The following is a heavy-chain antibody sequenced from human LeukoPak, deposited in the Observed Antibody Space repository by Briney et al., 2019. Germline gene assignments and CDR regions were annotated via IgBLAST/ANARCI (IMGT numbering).Heavy chain of an antibody. CDR3: ARDGYYDSSGYYPLPLGY. CDR2: IYTSGST. CDR1: GGSISSGSYY. D-gene: IGHD3-22*01. V-gene: IGHV4-61*02. J-gene: IGHJ4*02. Sequence: SETPSLTCTVSGGSISSGSYYWSWIRQPAGKGLEWIGRIYTSGSTNYNPSLKSRVTISVDTSKNQFSLKLSSVTAADTAVYYCARDGYYDSSGYYPLPLGYWGQGTLVTVSS.